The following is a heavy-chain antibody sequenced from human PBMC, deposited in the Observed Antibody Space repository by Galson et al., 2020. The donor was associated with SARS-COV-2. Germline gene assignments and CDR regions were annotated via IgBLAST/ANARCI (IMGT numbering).Heavy chain of an antibody. CDR1: GGSISSGGYY. V-gene: IGHV4-31*03. CDR2: IYYSGST. Sequence: PAESQASETLSLTCTVSGGSISSGGYYWSWIRQHPGKGLEWIGYIYYSGSTYYNPSLKSRVTISVDTSKNQFSLKLSSVTAADTAVYYCASETGILTGYYGDWGQGTLVTVSS. CDR3: ASETGILTGYYGD. D-gene: IGHD3-9*01. J-gene: IGHJ4*02.